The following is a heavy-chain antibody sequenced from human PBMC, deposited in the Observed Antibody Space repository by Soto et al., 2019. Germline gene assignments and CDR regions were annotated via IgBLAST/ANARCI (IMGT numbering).Heavy chain of an antibody. D-gene: IGHD3-22*01. J-gene: IGHJ4*02. V-gene: IGHV3-30-3*01. CDR2: ISYDGSNK. CDR1: GFTFSSYA. CDR3: ARDSDYYDSSSYYFDY. Sequence: QVHLVESGGGVVQPGRSLRLSCAASGFTFSSYAIHWVRQAPGKGLEWVAVISYDGSNKYYADSVRGRFTISRDNSKNTLYLQMNNLRAEDTAVYYCARDSDYYDSSSYYFDYWGQGTLVTVSS.